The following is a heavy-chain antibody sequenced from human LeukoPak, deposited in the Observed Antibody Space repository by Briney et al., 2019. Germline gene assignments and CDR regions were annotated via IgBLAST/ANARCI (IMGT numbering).Heavy chain of an antibody. J-gene: IGHJ4*02. Sequence: GRSLRLSCAASGFTFSSYAMHWVRQAPGKGLGGVAVISYDGSNEYYADSVKGRFTISRDNSKNTLYLQMNSLRAEDTAVYYCARDLRWELLGDFDYWGQGTLVTVSS. V-gene: IGHV3-30-3*01. D-gene: IGHD1-26*01. CDR1: GFTFSSYA. CDR3: ARDLRWELLGDFDY. CDR2: ISYDGSNE.